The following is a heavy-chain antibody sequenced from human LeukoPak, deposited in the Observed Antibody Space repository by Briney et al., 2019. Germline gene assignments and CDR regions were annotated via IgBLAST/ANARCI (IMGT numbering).Heavy chain of an antibody. CDR1: GYTFIGYY. J-gene: IGHJ4*02. V-gene: IGHV1-2*02. CDR3: ARACNIGFYSPFNY. Sequence: ASVKLSCKASGYTFIGYYMHWVRQAPGQGLEWMAWINPNSGGTNYAQTFQGRFTITRDNSISTAYMQLSRLRSDDTAVYYCARACNIGFYSPFNYWDQGTVVTVSS. CDR2: INPNSGGT. D-gene: IGHD2-21*01.